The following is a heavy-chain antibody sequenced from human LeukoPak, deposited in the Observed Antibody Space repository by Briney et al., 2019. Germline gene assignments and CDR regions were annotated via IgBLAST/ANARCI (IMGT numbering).Heavy chain of an antibody. D-gene: IGHD6-13*01. V-gene: IGHV5-51*01. CDR2: IYPGDSDT. Sequence: GASLKISCKGSGYSFTSYWIGWVRQMPGKGLESMGIIYPGDSDTRYSPSFQGQVTISADKSISTAYLQWSSLKASDTAMYYCAVSSSWYWGRFGDAFDIWGQGTMVTVSS. J-gene: IGHJ3*02. CDR3: AVSSSWYWGRFGDAFDI. CDR1: GYSFTSYW.